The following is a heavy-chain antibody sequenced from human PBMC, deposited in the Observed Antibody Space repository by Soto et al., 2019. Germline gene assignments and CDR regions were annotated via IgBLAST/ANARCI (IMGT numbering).Heavy chain of an antibody. J-gene: IGHJ6*03. Sequence: SETLSLTCAVSDDSLSGYYWSWVRQPPGKGLEWIGVITHNGRTNYNASLKSRVTLSLDTSNNQFSLNLTSVTAADAAVYYCARGLIRSMQWSGGGYNYHFYMDVWGKGTTVTVSS. CDR2: ITHNGRT. D-gene: IGHD3-3*01. CDR1: DDSLSGYY. V-gene: IGHV4-34*01. CDR3: ARGLIRSMQWSGGGYNYHFYMDV.